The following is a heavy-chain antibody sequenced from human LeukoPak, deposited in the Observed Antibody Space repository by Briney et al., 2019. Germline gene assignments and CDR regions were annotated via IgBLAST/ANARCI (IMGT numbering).Heavy chain of an antibody. CDR1: GYTFTSYD. J-gene: IGHJ4*02. Sequence: ASVKVSCKASGYTFTSYDINWVRQATGQGLEWMGWMNPNSGNTGYAQKFQGRVTITRDTSMNTAYMDLSSLRSDDSAVYYCARGFFPPAITMVRGITEAQFDYWGQGTLVTVSS. D-gene: IGHD3-10*01. V-gene: IGHV1-8*01. CDR2: MNPNSGNT. CDR3: ARGFFPPAITMVRGITEAQFDY.